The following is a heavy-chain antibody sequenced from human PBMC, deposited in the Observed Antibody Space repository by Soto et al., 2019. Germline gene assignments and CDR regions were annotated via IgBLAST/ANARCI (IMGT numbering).Heavy chain of an antibody. J-gene: IGHJ6*02. CDR2: ISSDGSSE. Sequence: YRPVAGFSCCSCAMHRVRKAPGKGLEWVAIISSDGSSEYYADSVKGRFSISRDISKNTLYLQMSSLRVEDTAVYYCSREMVAPSGYYYGLDVWGQGTSVTVSS. CDR1: GFSCCSCA. CDR3: SREMVAPSGYYYGLDV. D-gene: IGHD2-15*01. V-gene: IGHV3-30-3*01.